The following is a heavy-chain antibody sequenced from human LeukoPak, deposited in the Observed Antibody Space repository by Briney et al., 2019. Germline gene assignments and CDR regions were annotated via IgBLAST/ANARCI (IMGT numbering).Heavy chain of an antibody. V-gene: IGHV1-69*04. J-gene: IGHJ5*02. CDR3: AGHTVTTSFDP. CDR2: IIPILGIA. D-gene: IGHD4-17*01. Sequence: ASVKVSCKASGGTFSSYAISWVRQAPGQGLEWMGRIIPILGIANSAQKFQGRVTITADKSTSTAYMELSSLRSEDTAVYYCAGHTVTTSFDPWGQGTLVTVSS. CDR1: GGTFSSYA.